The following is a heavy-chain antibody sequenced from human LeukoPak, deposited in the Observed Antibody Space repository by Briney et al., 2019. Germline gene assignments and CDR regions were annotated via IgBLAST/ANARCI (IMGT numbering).Heavy chain of an antibody. V-gene: IGHV4-59*01. Sequence: SETLSLTCTVSGGSISSYYWSWIRQPPGKGLGWIGYIDYSGSSNYNPSLKSRVTISVDTSKNQFSLKLSSVTAADTAIYYCAGGRGYNYGCDYWGQGTLVTVSS. J-gene: IGHJ4*02. D-gene: IGHD5-18*01. CDR1: GGSISSYY. CDR2: IDYSGSS. CDR3: AGGRGYNYGCDY.